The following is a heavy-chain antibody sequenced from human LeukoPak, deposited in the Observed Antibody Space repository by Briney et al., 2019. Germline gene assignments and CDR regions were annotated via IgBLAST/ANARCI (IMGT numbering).Heavy chain of an antibody. CDR1: GGSFSGYY. J-gene: IGHJ4*02. Sequence: PSETLSLTCAVYGGSFSGYYWNWIRQPPGKRPEWIGSVYYNGNTNYNPSLKSRTTISVDTSKNQFSLKLSSVTAADTAVYYCARRGFGDYWGQGTLVTVSS. CDR2: VYYNGNT. CDR3: ARRGFGDY. V-gene: IGHV4-59*08. D-gene: IGHD3-10*01.